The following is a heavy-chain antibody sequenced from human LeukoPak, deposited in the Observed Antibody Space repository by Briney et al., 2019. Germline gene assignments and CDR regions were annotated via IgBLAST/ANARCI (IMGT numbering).Heavy chain of an antibody. V-gene: IGHV1-46*01. D-gene: IGHD5-18*01. J-gene: IGHJ3*02. CDR3: ARGLWSGTPDPAFDI. CDR2: INPSGGST. CDR1: GYTFTSYY. Sequence: ASVKVSCKASGYTFTSYYMHWVRQAPGQGLEWMGIINPSGGSTNYAQKFQGRVTITADESTSTAYMELSSLRSEDTAVYYCARGLWSGTPDPAFDIWGQGTMVTVSS.